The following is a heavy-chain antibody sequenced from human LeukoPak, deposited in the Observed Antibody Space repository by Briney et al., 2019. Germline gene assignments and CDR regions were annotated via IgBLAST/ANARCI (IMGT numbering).Heavy chain of an antibody. CDR1: GYTFTGYY. J-gene: IGHJ4*02. D-gene: IGHD3-22*01. Sequence: GASVKVSCKASGYTFTGYYMHWVRQAPGQGLEWMGWINPNSGGTSYAQKFQGWVTMTRDTSISTAYMELSRLRSDDTAVYYCARGLYYYDSSGYYYPFDYWGQGTLVTVSS. CDR3: ARGLYYYDSSGYYYPFDY. V-gene: IGHV1-2*04. CDR2: INPNSGGT.